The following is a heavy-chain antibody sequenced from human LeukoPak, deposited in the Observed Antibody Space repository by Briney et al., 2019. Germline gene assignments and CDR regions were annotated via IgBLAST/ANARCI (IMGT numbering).Heavy chain of an antibody. CDR2: IGAYNGNT. J-gene: IGHJ1*01. CDR3: AIAAITVAGKRYFLH. D-gene: IGHD6-19*01. CDR1: GYTFTSYG. Sequence: ASLKLSCKASGYTFTSYGISWVRQAPGPGLEWWGWIGAYNGNTNYAQNLHCRVTLPSDTSTATTYMDRRSLTSADPALQYFAIAAITVAGKRYFLHWGQGTLVTVSS. V-gene: IGHV1-18*01.